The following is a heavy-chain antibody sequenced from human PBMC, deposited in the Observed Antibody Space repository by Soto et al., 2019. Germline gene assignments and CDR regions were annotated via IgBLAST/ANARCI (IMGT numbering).Heavy chain of an antibody. Sequence: PSYTLSLTFTVSGGSISSYYSSWIRQPPRNGLEWIGYIYYSGSTNYNPSLKSRVTISVDTSKNQFSLKLSSVTAADTAVYYCARHVRAAAGTRWFDPWGQGTLVTVSS. CDR2: IYYSGST. J-gene: IGHJ5*02. CDR1: GGSISSYY. V-gene: IGHV4-59*08. CDR3: ARHVRAAAGTRWFDP. D-gene: IGHD6-13*01.